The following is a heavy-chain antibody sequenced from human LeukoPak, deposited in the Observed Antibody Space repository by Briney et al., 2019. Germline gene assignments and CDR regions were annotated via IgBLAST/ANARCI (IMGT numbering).Heavy chain of an antibody. V-gene: IGHV3-74*01. CDR1: GLTLSTYW. J-gene: IGHJ4*02. CDR2: INTDGSTT. D-gene: IGHD3-10*02. CDR3: ARGTMIGEY. Sequence: PGGSLRLSCAASGLTLSTYWMHWVRQAPGKGLVWVSRINTDGSTTGYADSVKGRFTISRDNAKNTLYLQMSSLRAEDTAVYYCARGTMIGEYWGQGTLVTVSS.